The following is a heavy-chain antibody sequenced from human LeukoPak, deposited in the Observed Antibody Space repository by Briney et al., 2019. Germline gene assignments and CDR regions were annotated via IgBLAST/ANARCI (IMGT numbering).Heavy chain of an antibody. CDR3: ARELISSSSVLLPDY. CDR1: GFTFSTYS. J-gene: IGHJ4*02. D-gene: IGHD6-6*01. CDR2: ISSSNNYI. V-gene: IGHV3-21*06. Sequence: GGSLRLSCAASGFTFSTYSMNWVRQAPGKGLEWVSSISSSNNYIFYADSAKGRFTISRDNAKNSLYLQMNSLRAEDTAVYYCARELISSSSVLLPDYWGQGTLVTVSS.